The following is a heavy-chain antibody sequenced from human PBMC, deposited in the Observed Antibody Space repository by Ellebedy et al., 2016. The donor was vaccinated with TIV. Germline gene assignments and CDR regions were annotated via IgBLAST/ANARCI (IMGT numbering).Heavy chain of an antibody. J-gene: IGHJ6*02. CDR1: GDTFSRYT. CDR2: IIPIFGTP. Sequence: SVKVSXKASGDTFSRYTISWVRQAPGQGLEWMGEIIPIFGTPNYAQKFLGRVTITADDSTSTVYMELSSLTSDDTAVYYCAGYPNGDYSHGLDVWGRGTTVTVSS. D-gene: IGHD4-17*01. CDR3: AGYPNGDYSHGLDV. V-gene: IGHV1-69*13.